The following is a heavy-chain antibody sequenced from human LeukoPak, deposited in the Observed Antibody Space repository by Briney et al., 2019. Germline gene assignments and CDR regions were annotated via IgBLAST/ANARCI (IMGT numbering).Heavy chain of an antibody. V-gene: IGHV3-11*04. D-gene: IGHD3-3*01. CDR1: GFTFSDYY. Sequence: PGGSLRHSCAASGFTFSDYYMSWIRQAPGKGLEWVSYISSSGSTIYYADSVKGRFTISRDNAKNSLYLQMNSLRAEDTAVYYCARDSSNILRFLEWSPVSWGQGTLVTVSS. J-gene: IGHJ5*02. CDR3: ARDSSNILRFLEWSPVS. CDR2: ISSSGSTI.